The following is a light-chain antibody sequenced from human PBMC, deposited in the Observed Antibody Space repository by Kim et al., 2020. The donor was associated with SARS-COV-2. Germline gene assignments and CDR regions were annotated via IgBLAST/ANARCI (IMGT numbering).Light chain of an antibody. CDR2: DAS. CDR3: HQYGNSPPYT. CDR1: QSINNNY. V-gene: IGKV3-20*01. Sequence: EIVLTQSPGTLSLSPGERATLSCRASQSINNNYLAWYQHKPGQAPRLLMSDASRRATGFPDRVSGSGSGTDFTLTISRLEPEDFAVYYCHQYGNSPPYTFGQGTKLE. J-gene: IGKJ2*01.